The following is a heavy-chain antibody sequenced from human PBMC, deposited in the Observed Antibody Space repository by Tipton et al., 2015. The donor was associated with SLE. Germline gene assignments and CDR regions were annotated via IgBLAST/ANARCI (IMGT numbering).Heavy chain of an antibody. CDR1: GFTFTRAW. D-gene: IGHD6-19*01. Sequence: GSLRLSCAASGFTFTRAWMSWVRQAPGRGLEWVGRIRSKIDGGTTDYAAPVSRFIISRDDSENTLFLQINGLRTEDSAVYYCTTSSSGWFYYYYGMDVWGPGTTVTVSS. J-gene: IGHJ6*02. CDR2: IRSKIDGGTT. CDR3: TTSSSGWFYYYYGMDV. V-gene: IGHV3-15*01.